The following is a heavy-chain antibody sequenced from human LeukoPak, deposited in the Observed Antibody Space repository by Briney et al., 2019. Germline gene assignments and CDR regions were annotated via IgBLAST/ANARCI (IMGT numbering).Heavy chain of an antibody. Sequence: SETLSLTCTVSSGSFSSYYWNWIRQPAGKGLEWIGRIYITGSTNYHPSLKSRVTMSVDTSKNQFSLNLSSVTAADTAVYYCARGRGYYQDYWGQGTLVTVSS. V-gene: IGHV4-4*07. CDR2: IYITGST. J-gene: IGHJ4*02. CDR3: ARGRGYYQDY. CDR1: SGSFSSYY. D-gene: IGHD3-22*01.